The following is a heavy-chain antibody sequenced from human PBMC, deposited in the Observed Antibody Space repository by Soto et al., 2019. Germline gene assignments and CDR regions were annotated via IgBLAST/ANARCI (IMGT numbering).Heavy chain of an antibody. CDR2: INPATGAA. CDR1: GYPVTAYY. V-gene: IGHV1-2*02. D-gene: IGHD3-3*01. Sequence: QLHLVQSGAVVKKPGASVTVSCSASGYPVTAYYMHWVRQAPGRGLEWMGGINPATGAAKYTQTFQGRVTMTRDTSTSTDFMELSGLTAEDTAVFYFARGGGVGVAGSAAFEMWGQGTLVTVSS. J-gene: IGHJ3*02. CDR3: ARGGGVGVAGSAAFEM.